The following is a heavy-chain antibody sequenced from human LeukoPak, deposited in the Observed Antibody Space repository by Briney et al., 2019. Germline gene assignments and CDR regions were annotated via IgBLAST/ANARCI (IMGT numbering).Heavy chain of an antibody. CDR1: GFTFSDYY. CDR3: ARERAIASRRPYCFDY. D-gene: IGHD6-6*01. CDR2: ISSSGSTI. J-gene: IGHJ4*02. Sequence: PGGSLRLSCAASGFTFSDYYMSWIRQAPGKGLEWISYISSSGSTIYYADSVKGRFTISRDNARNPLYLQMNSLRAEDTAVYYCARERAIASRRPYCFDYWGQGTLVTVSS. V-gene: IGHV3-11*01.